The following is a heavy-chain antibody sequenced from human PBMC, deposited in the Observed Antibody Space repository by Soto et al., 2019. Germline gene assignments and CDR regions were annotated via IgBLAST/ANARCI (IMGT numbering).Heavy chain of an antibody. CDR2: IVPIFGTR. CDR1: GGTFSRYS. D-gene: IGHD3-22*01. J-gene: IGHJ6*02. Sequence: SVKVSCKISGGTFSRYSISWVRQAPGQGLEWMGGIVPIFGTRNYAQKFQDRVTITTDESATTAHMELSNLRSEDTAVHYCGRPYERGYSSNHHYYYALDVWGHGTAVTVSS. V-gene: IGHV1-69*05. CDR3: GRPYERGYSSNHHYYYALDV.